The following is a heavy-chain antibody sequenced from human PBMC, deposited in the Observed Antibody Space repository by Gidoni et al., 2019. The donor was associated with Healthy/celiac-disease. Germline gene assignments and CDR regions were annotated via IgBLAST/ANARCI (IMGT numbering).Heavy chain of an antibody. D-gene: IGHD6-19*01. CDR2: IKSKTDGGTT. CDR1: AFPFSNAW. Sequence: EVQLVESGGGLVKPGGSLRLSCAASAFPFSNAWMGWVRQAPGKGLEWVGRIKSKTDGGTTDYAAPVKGRFTISRDDSKNTLYLQMNSLKTEDTAVYYCTTEEWLVGPFDYWGQGTLVTVSS. J-gene: IGHJ4*02. CDR3: TTEEWLVGPFDY. V-gene: IGHV3-15*01.